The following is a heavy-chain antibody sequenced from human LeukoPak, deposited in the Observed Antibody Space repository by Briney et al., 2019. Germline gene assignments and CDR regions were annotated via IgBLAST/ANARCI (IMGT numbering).Heavy chain of an antibody. CDR1: GGSIGSNY. J-gene: IGHJ4*02. CDR2: IYYTGGT. Sequence: SETLSLTCTVSGGSIGSNYWTWIRQPPGKGLEYIGYIYYTGGTNYNPSLTSRVTISVDTSKNQFSLKLSSVTAADTAVYFCAKYGNSGWVIDNWGQGTLVTVSS. CDR3: AKYGNSGWVIDN. D-gene: IGHD6-19*01. V-gene: IGHV4-59*08.